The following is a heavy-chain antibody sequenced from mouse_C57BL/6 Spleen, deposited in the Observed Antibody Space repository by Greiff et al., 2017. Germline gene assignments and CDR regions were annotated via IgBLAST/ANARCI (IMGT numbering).Heavy chain of an antibody. CDR3: ARWGDGSSYEWYFDV. V-gene: IGHV1-84*01. CDR1: GYTFTDYY. D-gene: IGHD1-1*01. J-gene: IGHJ1*03. CDR2: IYPGSGNT. Sequence: LMESGPELVKPGASVKISCKASGYTFTDYYINWVKQRPGQGLEWIGWIYPGSGNTKYNEKFKGKATLTVDTSSSTAYMQLSSLTSEDSAVYFCARWGDGSSYEWYFDVWGTGTTVTVSS.